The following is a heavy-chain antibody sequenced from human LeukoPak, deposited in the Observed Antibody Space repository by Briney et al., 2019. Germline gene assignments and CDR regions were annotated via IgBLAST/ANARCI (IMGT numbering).Heavy chain of an antibody. CDR1: GYTFTGYY. J-gene: IGHJ4*02. V-gene: IGHV1-2*02. D-gene: IGHD1-20*01. Sequence: GASVKVSCKASGYTFTGYYIHWVRQAPGQGLEWMGWISPNSGDTDSAQKFQGRVSMTRDTSISTAYMELSRLRSDDTAVYYCARTITGALDYWGQGTLVTVSS. CDR3: ARTITGALDY. CDR2: ISPNSGDT.